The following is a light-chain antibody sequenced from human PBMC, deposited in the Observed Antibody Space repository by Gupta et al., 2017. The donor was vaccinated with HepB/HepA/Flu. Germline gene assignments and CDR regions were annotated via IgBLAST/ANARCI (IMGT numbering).Light chain of an antibody. V-gene: IGKV3-15*01. Sequence: IVMTQSPASLSVSPGERVTLSCRASQSVYSSLAWYQQKPGQAPRLLIYGASTRATDIPARFSGSGSGTEFTLTISSRQSEDFAVYFCQQDNLRPLTFGGGTKVEIK. CDR1: QSVYSS. J-gene: IGKJ4*01. CDR2: GAS. CDR3: QQDNLRPLT.